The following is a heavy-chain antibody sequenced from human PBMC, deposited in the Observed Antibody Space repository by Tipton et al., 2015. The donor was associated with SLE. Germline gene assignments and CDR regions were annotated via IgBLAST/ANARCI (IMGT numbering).Heavy chain of an antibody. J-gene: IGHJ3*02. V-gene: IGHV3-7*01. CDR3: AREYQGSFYVNGAFDM. CDR1: GFTVSNNW. CDR2: IEPDGSEE. D-gene: IGHD3-10*01. Sequence: SLRLSCAASGFTVSNNWMTWVRQAPGKGLEWVAHIEPDGSEEFYVDSVRGRFIISRDNAKSSLYLQMNSLNAEDAAVYYCAREYQGSFYVNGAFDMWGQGTVVTVSS.